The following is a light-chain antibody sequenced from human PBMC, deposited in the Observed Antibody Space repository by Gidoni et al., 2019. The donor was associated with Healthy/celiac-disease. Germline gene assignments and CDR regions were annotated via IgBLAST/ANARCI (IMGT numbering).Light chain of an antibody. CDR1: QSVSSSY. Sequence: EIVLTQSPGTLSLSPGERATLSCRASQSVSSSYLAWYQQKPGQAPRLLIYGASSRATGIPDRFSGSGSGTDFTLTISRLEPEDLAVYYCQQYGSSHFXQXTRLEIK. CDR2: GAS. V-gene: IGKV3-20*01. J-gene: IGKJ5*01. CDR3: QQYGSSH.